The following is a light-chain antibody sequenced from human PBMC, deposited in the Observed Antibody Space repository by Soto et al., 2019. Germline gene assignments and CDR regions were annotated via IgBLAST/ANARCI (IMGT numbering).Light chain of an antibody. V-gene: IGLV2-14*03. CDR2: DVI. Sequence: QFALTQPASVSGSPGQSITISWNGTGSDVGGYNYVSWYQHHPGKAPKLMIFDVIHRPSGVSSRFSGSKSGNTASLTISGLQAEDEADYYCSSYTSGNTLVLFGGGTQLTVL. CDR1: GSDVGGYNY. CDR3: SSYTSGNTLVL. J-gene: IGLJ3*02.